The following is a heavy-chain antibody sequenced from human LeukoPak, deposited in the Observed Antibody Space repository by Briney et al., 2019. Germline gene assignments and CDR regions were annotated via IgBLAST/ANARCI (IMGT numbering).Heavy chain of an antibody. D-gene: IGHD3-22*01. CDR2: IIPIFGTA. Sequence: SVKVSCKASGGTFSSYAISWVRQAPGQGLEWMGEIIPIFGTANYAQKFQGRVTITTDESTSTAYMELSSLRSEDTAVYYCARDNGPYYYDSSGYTNWFDPWGQGTLVTVSS. CDR1: GGTFSSYA. J-gene: IGHJ5*02. V-gene: IGHV1-69*05. CDR3: ARDNGPYYYDSSGYTNWFDP.